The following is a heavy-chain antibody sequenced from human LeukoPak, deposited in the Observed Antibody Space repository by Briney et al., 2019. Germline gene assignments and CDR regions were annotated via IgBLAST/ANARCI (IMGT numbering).Heavy chain of an antibody. CDR3: ARVGTTGATADN. Sequence: RASVKVSCKASGYIFTTYFMHWLRQAPGQGPEWMGIINPRGGSTDYAQKLQDRITMTSDTSTSTVYMELKSLTSEDTAVYFCARVGTTGATADNWGQGTLVTVSS. D-gene: IGHD4-11*01. J-gene: IGHJ4*02. CDR2: INPRGGST. CDR1: GYIFTTYF. V-gene: IGHV1-46*01.